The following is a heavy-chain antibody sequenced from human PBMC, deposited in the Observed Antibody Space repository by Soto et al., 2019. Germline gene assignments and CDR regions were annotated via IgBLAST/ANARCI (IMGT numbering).Heavy chain of an antibody. V-gene: IGHV3-23*01. CDR2: ISGSGGST. D-gene: IGHD6-13*01. CDR1: GFTFSSYA. Sequence: EVQLLESGGGLVQPGGSLRLSCAASGFTFSSYAMSWVRQAPGKGLEWVSAISGSGGSTYYADSVKGRFTISRDNSKNTLYLQMNSLRAEDTAVYYCAKASSIAVRKREEYTNWYFDLWGRGTLVTVSS. CDR3: AKASSIAVRKREEYTNWYFDL. J-gene: IGHJ2*01.